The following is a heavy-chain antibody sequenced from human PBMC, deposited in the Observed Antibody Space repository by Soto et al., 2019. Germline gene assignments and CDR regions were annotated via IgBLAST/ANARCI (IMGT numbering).Heavy chain of an antibody. CDR1: GFTFSSYS. Sequence: EVQLVESGGGLVQPGGSLRLSCAASGFTFSSYSINWVRQAPGKGLEWVSYISRSSGPIYYADSVKGRFTISIDNAKNSLYLQINSLRDEDTAVYYCARSSGWYLYYGMDVWGQGTTVTVSS. V-gene: IGHV3-48*02. CDR3: ARSSGWYLYYGMDV. D-gene: IGHD6-19*01. J-gene: IGHJ6*01. CDR2: ISRSSGPI.